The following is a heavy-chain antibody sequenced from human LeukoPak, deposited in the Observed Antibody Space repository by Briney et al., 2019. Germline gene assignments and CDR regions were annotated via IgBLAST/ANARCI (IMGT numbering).Heavy chain of an antibody. CDR1: GYTFTSYG. J-gene: IGHJ4*02. CDR2: ISAYNGNT. V-gene: IGHV1-18*01. D-gene: IGHD2-15*01. CDR3: ARDKMVVVAATKDAIIDY. Sequence: ASVKVSCKASGYTFTSYGISWVRQAPGQGLEWMGWISAYNGNTNYAQKLQGRVTMTTDTSTSAAYMELRSLRSDDTAVYYCARDKMVVVAATKDAIIDYWGQGTLVTVSS.